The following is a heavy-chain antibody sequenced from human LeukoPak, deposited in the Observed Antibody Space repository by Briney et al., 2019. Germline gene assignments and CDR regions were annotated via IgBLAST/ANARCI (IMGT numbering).Heavy chain of an antibody. Sequence: GGSLRLSCAASGFTFSDYAMHWVRQAPGKGLEWLTFIRYDGSNKYYADSLKGRFTISRDNSKNTLYLQMNSLRTEDTAVYYCAKEAFVYSGYYPLDYWGRGTLVTVSS. V-gene: IGHV3-30*02. CDR3: AKEAFVYSGYYPLDY. J-gene: IGHJ4*02. CDR1: GFTFSDYA. D-gene: IGHD3-22*01. CDR2: IRYDGSNK.